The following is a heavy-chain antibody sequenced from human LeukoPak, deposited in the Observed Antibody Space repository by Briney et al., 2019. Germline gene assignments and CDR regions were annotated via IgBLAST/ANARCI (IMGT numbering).Heavy chain of an antibody. CDR1: GYTFTGYY. J-gene: IGHJ4*02. V-gene: IGHV1-2*02. Sequence: VASVKVSCKASGYTFTGYYMHWVRQAPGQGLEWMGWINPNSGGTNYAQKFQGRVTMTRDTSISTAYMELSRLRSDDTAVYYCARGYPEYSGYDEGDYWGQGTLVTVSS. D-gene: IGHD5-12*01. CDR2: INPNSGGT. CDR3: ARGYPEYSGYDEGDY.